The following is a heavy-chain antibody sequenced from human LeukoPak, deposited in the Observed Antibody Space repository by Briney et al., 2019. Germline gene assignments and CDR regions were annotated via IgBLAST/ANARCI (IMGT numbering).Heavy chain of an antibody. CDR3: ARDRRGGYSYGYDY. V-gene: IGHV4-59*01. CDR1: GGSISSYY. J-gene: IGHJ4*02. Sequence: SETLSLTCTVSGGSISSYYWSWIRQPPGKGLEWIGYIYYSGSTNYNPSLKSRVTISVDTSKNQFSLKLSSVTAADTAVYYCARDRRGGYSYGYDYWGQGTLVTVSS. CDR2: IYYSGST. D-gene: IGHD5-18*01.